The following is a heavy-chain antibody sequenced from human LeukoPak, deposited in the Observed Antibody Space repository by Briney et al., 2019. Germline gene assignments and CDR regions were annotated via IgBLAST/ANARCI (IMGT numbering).Heavy chain of an antibody. CDR2: IYYSGST. J-gene: IGHJ4*02. CDR3: ARGQVGHYDSSGYYDY. CDR1: GGSISSYY. V-gene: IGHV4-59*12. D-gene: IGHD3-22*01. Sequence: PSETLSLTCTVSGGSISSYYWSWIRQPPGKGLEWIGYIYYSGSTYYNPSLKSRVTISVDTSKNQFSLKLSSVTAADTAVYYCARGQVGHYDSSGYYDYWGQGTLVTVSS.